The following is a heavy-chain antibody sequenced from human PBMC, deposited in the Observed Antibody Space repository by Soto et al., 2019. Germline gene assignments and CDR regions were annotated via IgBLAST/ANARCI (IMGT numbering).Heavy chain of an antibody. D-gene: IGHD3-10*01. V-gene: IGHV4-61*01. J-gene: IGHJ2*01. Sequence: PSETLSLTCTVSGDSVSNINFYWSWIRQSPGKSLEWIGFINYNGNTNYNPSLRSRVTISLNTSKNQFSLKLSSVTAADTAVYYCARGRGDGYNQDWYFDLWGRGTLVTVSS. CDR2: INYNGNT. CDR1: GDSVSNINFY. CDR3: ARGRGDGYNQDWYFDL.